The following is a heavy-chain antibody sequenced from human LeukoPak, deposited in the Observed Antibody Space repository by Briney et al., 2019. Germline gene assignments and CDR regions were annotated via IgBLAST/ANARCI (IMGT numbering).Heavy chain of an antibody. V-gene: IGHV4-31*03. CDR2: IYYSGST. CDR1: GGSISSGDYY. D-gene: IGHD2/OR15-2a*01. J-gene: IGHJ6*03. CDR3: ARGAADQIWNYYYMDV. Sequence: PSQTLSLTCTVSGGSISSGDYYWSWIRQHPGKGLEWIGYIYYSGSTYYNPSLKSRVTISVDTSKNQFSLKLSSVTAADTAVYYCARGAADQIWNYYYMDVWGKGTTVTVSS.